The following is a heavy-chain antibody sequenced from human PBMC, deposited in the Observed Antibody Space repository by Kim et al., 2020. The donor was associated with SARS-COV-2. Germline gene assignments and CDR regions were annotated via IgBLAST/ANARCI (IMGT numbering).Heavy chain of an antibody. V-gene: IGHV4-31*02. D-gene: IGHD1-26*01. Sequence: GSTYYNPSLKSRVTISVDTSKNQFSLKLSSVTAADTAVYYCASGEWELLVWGQGTLVTVSS. CDR3: ASGEWELLV. CDR2: GST. J-gene: IGHJ4*02.